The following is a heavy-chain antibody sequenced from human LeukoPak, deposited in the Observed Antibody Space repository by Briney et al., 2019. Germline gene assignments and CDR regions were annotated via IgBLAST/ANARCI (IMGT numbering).Heavy chain of an antibody. D-gene: IGHD4-11*01. V-gene: IGHV3-48*04. Sequence: SGGSLRLSCAASGFTFSGYSMNWVRQAPGKGLEWVSHISSGSSTIYYADSVKGRFTISRDNAKNSLYLQMNSLRAEDTAVYYCTRENHSNYNYWGQGTLVTVSS. CDR3: TRENHSNYNY. CDR2: ISSGSSTI. CDR1: GFTFSGYS. J-gene: IGHJ4*02.